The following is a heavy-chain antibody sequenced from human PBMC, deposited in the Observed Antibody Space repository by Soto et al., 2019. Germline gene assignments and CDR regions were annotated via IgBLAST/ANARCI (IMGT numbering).Heavy chain of an antibody. CDR3: ATYYYDSSGSLY. D-gene: IGHD3-22*01. V-gene: IGHV3-30*03. CDR2: ISYDGSNK. Sequence: QVQLVESGGGVVQPGRSLRLSCAASGFTFSSYGMHWVRQAPGKGLEWVAVISYDGSNKYYADSVKGRFTISRDNSKNTLYLQMNSLRAEDTAVYYCATYYYDSSGSLYWGQGTLVTVSS. CDR1: GFTFSSYG. J-gene: IGHJ4*02.